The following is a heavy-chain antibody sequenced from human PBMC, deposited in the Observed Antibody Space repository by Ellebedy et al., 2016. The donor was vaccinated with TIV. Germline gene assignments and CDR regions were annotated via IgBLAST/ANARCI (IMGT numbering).Heavy chain of an antibody. J-gene: IGHJ6*03. CDR2: ISGSGGST. Sequence: GESLKISCAAFGFTFSSYAMSWVRQAPGRRLEWVSAISGSGGSTHYVDSVRGRFTISRDNSKNTLYLQMTSLRAEDTAVYYCARAPTAIFAHFYYYYYYMDVWGKGTTVTVSS. V-gene: IGHV3-23*01. D-gene: IGHD2-21*02. CDR3: ARAPTAIFAHFYYYYYYMDV. CDR1: GFTFSSYA.